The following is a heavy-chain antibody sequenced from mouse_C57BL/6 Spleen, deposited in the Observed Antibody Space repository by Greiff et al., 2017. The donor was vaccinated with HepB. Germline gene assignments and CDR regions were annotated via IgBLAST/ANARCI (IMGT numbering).Heavy chain of an antibody. CDR1: GFTFSSYA. D-gene: IGHD4-1*01. Sequence: VQLKQSGGGLVKPGGSLKLSCAASGFTFSSYAMSWVRQTPEKRLEWVATISDGGSYTYYPDNVKGRFTISRDNAKNNLYLQMSHLKSEDTAMYYCARDHWDWYAMDYWGQGTSVTVSS. CDR2: ISDGGSYT. J-gene: IGHJ4*01. V-gene: IGHV5-4*01. CDR3: ARDHWDWYAMDY.